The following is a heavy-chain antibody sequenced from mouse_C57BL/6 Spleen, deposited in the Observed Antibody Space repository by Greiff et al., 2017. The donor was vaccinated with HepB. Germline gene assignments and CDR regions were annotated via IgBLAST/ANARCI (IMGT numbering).Heavy chain of an antibody. V-gene: IGHV5-6*01. CDR1: GFTFSSYG. CDR3: ARQRYSNYWYFDV. Sequence: EVQGVESGGDLVKPGGSLKLSCAASGFTFSSYGMSWVRQTPDKRLEWIATISSGGSYTYYPDSVKGRFTISRDNAKNTLYLQMSRLKSEDTAMYYCARQRYSNYWYFDVWGTGTTVTVSS. CDR2: ISSGGSYT. J-gene: IGHJ1*03. D-gene: IGHD2-5*01.